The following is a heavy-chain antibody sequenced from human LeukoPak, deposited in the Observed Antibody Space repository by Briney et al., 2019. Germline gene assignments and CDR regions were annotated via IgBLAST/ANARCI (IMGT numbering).Heavy chain of an antibody. V-gene: IGHV4-4*07. CDR1: GGSISSYY. CDR2: IYTSGST. D-gene: IGHD3-10*01. Sequence: SETLSLTCTVSGGSISSYYWSWIRQPAGKGLEWIGRIYTSGSTNYNPSLKSRVTMSVDTSKNQFSLKLSSVTAADTAVYYCARVNYYGSGSYIYFDYWGQGTLVTVSS. CDR3: ARVNYYGSGSYIYFDY. J-gene: IGHJ4*02.